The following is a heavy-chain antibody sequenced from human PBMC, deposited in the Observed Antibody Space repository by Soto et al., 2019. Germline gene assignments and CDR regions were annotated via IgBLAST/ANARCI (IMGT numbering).Heavy chain of an antibody. CDR1: GISISSSY. CDR2: TYYSRYT. CDR3: ARVLIASAGPPLWFDS. V-gene: IGHV4-59*01. J-gene: IGHJ5*01. Sequence: SETLSLTCTVSGISISSSYWSCIRQPPRKGLEWIGYTYYSRYTNYNPSLKSRVTMSVDTSKHQFSLKLTSVTAADTAVFYCARVLIASAGPPLWFDSWGQGTLVTVSS. D-gene: IGHD6-13*01.